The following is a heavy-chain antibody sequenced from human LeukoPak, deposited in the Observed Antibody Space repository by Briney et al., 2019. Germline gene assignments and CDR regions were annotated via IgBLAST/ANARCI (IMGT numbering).Heavy chain of an antibody. CDR2: NSPSGDTI. CDR1: GFTFSIYS. V-gene: IGHV3-48*02. CDR3: ARDQGRGIWFHD. D-gene: IGHD1-14*01. Sequence: GGSLRLSCAASGFTFSIYSMNWVRQAPGKGLEWVSYNSPSGDTIYYAGSVKGRFTISRDNAKNSLYLKMNSLRDEDTALYYCARDQGRGIWFHDWGQGTLVTVSS. J-gene: IGHJ1*01.